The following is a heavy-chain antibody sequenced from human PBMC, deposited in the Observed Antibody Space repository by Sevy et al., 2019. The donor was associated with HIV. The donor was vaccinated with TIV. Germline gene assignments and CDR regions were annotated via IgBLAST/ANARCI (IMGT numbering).Heavy chain of an antibody. Sequence: GGSLRLSCAASGFTVSSYAMSWVRQAPGKGLEWVSAISGSGGSSYYADSVKGRLTISRDNSKNTLYLQMNSLRAEDTAVYYCAKDLYDILTGYSTTFDYWGQGTLVTVSS. CDR2: ISGSGGSS. CDR3: AKDLYDILTGYSTTFDY. V-gene: IGHV3-23*01. D-gene: IGHD3-9*01. J-gene: IGHJ4*02. CDR1: GFTVSSYA.